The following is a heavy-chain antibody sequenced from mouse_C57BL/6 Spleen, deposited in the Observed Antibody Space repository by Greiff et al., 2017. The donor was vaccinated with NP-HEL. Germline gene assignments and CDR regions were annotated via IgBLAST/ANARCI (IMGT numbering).Heavy chain of an antibody. CDR1: GYSFTSYY. CDR3: ARELLYPAMDY. Sequence: VQLQQSGPELVKPGASVKISCKASGYSFTSYYIHWVKQRPGQGLEWIGWIYPGSGNTKYNEKFKGKATLTADTSSSTAYMQLSSLTSEDSAVYYCARELLYPAMDYWGQGTSVTVSS. V-gene: IGHV1-66*01. J-gene: IGHJ4*01. D-gene: IGHD2-12*01. CDR2: IYPGSGNT.